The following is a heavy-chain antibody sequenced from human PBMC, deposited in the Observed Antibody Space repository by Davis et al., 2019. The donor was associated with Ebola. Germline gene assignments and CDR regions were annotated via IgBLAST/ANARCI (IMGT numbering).Heavy chain of an antibody. Sequence: SVKVSCKASGGTFSSYAISWVRQAPGQGLEWMGGIIPIFGTANYAQKFQGRVTVTADKSTSTAYMELSSLRSEDTAVYYCAREGSGWSDVTTFNHYGMDVWGQGTTVTVSS. J-gene: IGHJ6*02. CDR3: AREGSGWSDVTTFNHYGMDV. D-gene: IGHD6-19*01. V-gene: IGHV1-69*06. CDR2: IIPIFGTA. CDR1: GGTFSSYA.